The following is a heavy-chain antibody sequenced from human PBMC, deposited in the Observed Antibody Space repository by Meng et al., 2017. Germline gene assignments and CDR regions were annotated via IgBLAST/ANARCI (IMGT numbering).Heavy chain of an antibody. D-gene: IGHD3-10*01. CDR2: INHSGST. J-gene: IGHJ4*02. CDR3: ARVPGGIGAADY. Sequence: QVQLPQWGAGLWKPSETLSLPCAVHGGSFSGYYWSWIRQPPGKGLEWIGEINHSGSTNYNPSLKSRVTISVDTSKNQFSLKLSSVTAADTAVYYCARVPGGIGAADYWGQGTLVTVSS. CDR1: GGSFSGYY. V-gene: IGHV4-34*01.